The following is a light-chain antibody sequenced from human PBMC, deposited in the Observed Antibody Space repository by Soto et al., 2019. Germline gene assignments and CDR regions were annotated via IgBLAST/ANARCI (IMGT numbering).Light chain of an antibody. V-gene: IGKV1-39*01. CDR3: QQSYRAPCT. J-gene: IGKJ1*01. CDR2: AAS. Sequence: DIPMTQSPSSLSASGGDRVTITCRASQSISTYLNWYQAKPGKAPRVVVYAASSLPSGVPSRFSCSGSGTDFSLTISNLQPEDFATYYCQQSYRAPCTFGHGTKVEVK. CDR1: QSISTY.